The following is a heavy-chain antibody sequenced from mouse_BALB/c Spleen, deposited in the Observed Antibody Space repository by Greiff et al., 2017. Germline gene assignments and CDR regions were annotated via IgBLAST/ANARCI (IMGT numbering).Heavy chain of an antibody. V-gene: IGHV5-9-3*01. CDR3: ARKEDYGSRDYFDY. D-gene: IGHD1-1*01. CDR1: GFTFSSYA. CDR2: ISSGGSYT. J-gene: IGHJ2*01. Sequence: EVKLVESGGGLVKPGGSLKLSCAASGFTFSSYALSWVRHTPEKRLEWVATISSGGSYTYYPDSVKGRFTISRDNAKNTLYLQMSSLRSEDTAMYYCARKEDYGSRDYFDYWGQGTTLTVAS.